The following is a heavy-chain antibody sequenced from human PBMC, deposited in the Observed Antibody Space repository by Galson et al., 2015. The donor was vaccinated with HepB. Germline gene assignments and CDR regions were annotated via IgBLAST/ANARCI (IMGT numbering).Heavy chain of an antibody. V-gene: IGHV4-59*01. D-gene: IGHD5-18*01. CDR3: ATYVDTGMVPFSEYFQH. CDR1: GGSISSYY. Sequence: ETLSLTCTVSGGSISSYYWNWIRQSPGKGLEWIGYIYYSGSTNYNPSLKSRVTISVDTSKNQFSLKLSSVTAADTAVYYCATYVDTGMVPFSEYFQHWGQGTLVTVSS. CDR2: IYYSGST. J-gene: IGHJ1*01.